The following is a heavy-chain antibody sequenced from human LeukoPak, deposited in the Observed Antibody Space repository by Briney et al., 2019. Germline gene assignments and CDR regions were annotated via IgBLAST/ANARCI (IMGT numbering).Heavy chain of an antibody. CDR3: AKDTSLYHPYVFDI. Sequence: GGSLRLSCAASGFSFSSCAMSWVRQAPGRGREGVSGISGSGGSTYCADSVKGRSTISRDNSKNTLYLQMNSLRAEDTAVYYCAKDTSLYHPYVFDIWGQGTMVTVSS. CDR2: ISGSGGST. CDR1: GFSFSSCA. V-gene: IGHV3-23*01. J-gene: IGHJ3*02. D-gene: IGHD2/OR15-2a*01.